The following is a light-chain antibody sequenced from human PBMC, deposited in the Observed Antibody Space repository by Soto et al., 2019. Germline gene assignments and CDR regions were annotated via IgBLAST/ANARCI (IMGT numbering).Light chain of an antibody. V-gene: IGLV2-23*01. CDR1: SSDVGSYNL. Sequence: QSALTQPASVSGSPGQSITISCTGTSSDVGSYNLVSWYQQHPGKAPKLMFYEGSKRPSGVSNRFSGSKSGNTASLTISGLQAEDEADYYCCSYAGSSTFVFGTGTKLTVL. CDR3: CSYAGSSTFV. CDR2: EGS. J-gene: IGLJ1*01.